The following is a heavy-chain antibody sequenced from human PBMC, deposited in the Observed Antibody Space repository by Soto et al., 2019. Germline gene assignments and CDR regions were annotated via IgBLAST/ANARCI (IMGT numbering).Heavy chain of an antibody. CDR2: TYHSGNP. CDR3: ARFRRPYYDFWSGYNWFDP. J-gene: IGHJ5*02. Sequence: SETLSLTCDVSGDTISTGGYTWAWIRQPPGKALEWIGHTYHSGNPYYNPSLKSRVTISVDTSKNQFSLKLSSVTAADTAVYYFARFRRPYYDFWSGYNWFDPWGQGTLVTVSS. V-gene: IGHV4-30-2*02. D-gene: IGHD3-3*01. CDR1: GDTISTGGYT.